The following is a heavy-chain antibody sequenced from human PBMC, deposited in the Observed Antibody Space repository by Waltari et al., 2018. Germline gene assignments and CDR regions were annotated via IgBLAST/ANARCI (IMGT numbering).Heavy chain of an antibody. CDR2: IYYSGST. J-gene: IGHJ6*03. CDR3: ARGGDFWSGFPDYYYYYMDV. D-gene: IGHD3-3*01. V-gene: IGHV4-59*01. CDR1: GGSISSYY. Sequence: QVQLQESGPGLVKPSETLSLTCTVSGGSISSYYWSWIRQPPGKGLEWIGYIYYSGSTNYNPSLKSRVTISVDTSKNQFSLKLSSVTAADTAVYYCARGGDFWSGFPDYYYYYMDVLGKGTTVTVSS.